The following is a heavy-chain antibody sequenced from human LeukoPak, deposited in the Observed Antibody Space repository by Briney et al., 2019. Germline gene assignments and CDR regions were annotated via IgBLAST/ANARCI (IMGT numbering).Heavy chain of an antibody. CDR1: GFTFSDYY. V-gene: IGHV3-11*01. CDR3: ALRMRFGELYFDY. D-gene: IGHD3-10*01. CDR2: ISSSGSSI. J-gene: IGHJ4*02. Sequence: GRSLRLSCAASGFTFSDYYTSWIRQARGEGLEWISYISSSGSSIYYAASVQGRFTISRDNAKNSLYLQVNSLRAEDTAVYYCALRMRFGELYFDYWGQGTLVAVSS.